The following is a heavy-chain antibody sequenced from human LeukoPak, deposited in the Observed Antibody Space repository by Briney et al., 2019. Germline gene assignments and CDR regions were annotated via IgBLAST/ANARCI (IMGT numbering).Heavy chain of an antibody. D-gene: IGHD5-12*01. CDR1: GFTFSSYS. V-gene: IGHV3-48*04. CDR3: ARASGYDRDFDY. J-gene: IGHJ4*02. Sequence: GGSLRLSCAASGFTFSSYSMNWVRQAPGKGLEWLSYITSTSSTIFYAESVNGRLTISRDNAKNSLYLQMNSLRAEDTAVYYCARASGYDRDFDYWGQGTLVTVSS. CDR2: ITSTSSTI.